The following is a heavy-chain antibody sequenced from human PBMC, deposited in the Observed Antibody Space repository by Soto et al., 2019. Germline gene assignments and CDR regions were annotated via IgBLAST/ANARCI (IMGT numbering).Heavy chain of an antibody. D-gene: IGHD5-18*01. CDR3: TRHCATAMVTVLGDRCFDP. V-gene: IGHV5-51*01. J-gene: IGHJ5*02. CDR1: GYSFTSYW. CDR2: IYPGDSDT. Sequence: PGEPLKISCQGSGYSFTSYWLGWVRQMPGKGREWMGIIYPGDSDTRYSPSFQGQVTISADKSISTAYLQWSSLKASDTAMYYCTRHCATAMVTVLGDRCFDPWGQGSRVTVSS.